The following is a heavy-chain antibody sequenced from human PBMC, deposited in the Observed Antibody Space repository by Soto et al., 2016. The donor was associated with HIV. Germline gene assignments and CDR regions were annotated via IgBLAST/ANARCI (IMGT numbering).Heavy chain of an antibody. J-gene: IGHJ3*02. CDR3: ARDWGTMVRGADAFDI. V-gene: IGHV1-46*01. Sequence: QVQLVQSGAEVKKPGASVKVSCKASGYTITSYYVHWVRQAPGQGLEWMGIINPSGSSTRYAQNFQGRVTMTTATSTSTAYMELRSLRSDDTAVYYCARDWGTMVRGADAFDIWGQGTMVTVSS. CDR2: INPSGSST. D-gene: IGHD3-10*01. CDR1: GYTITSYY.